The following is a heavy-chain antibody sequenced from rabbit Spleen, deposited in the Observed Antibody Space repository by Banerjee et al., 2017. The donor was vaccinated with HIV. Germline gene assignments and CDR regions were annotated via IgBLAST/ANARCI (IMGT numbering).Heavy chain of an antibody. CDR3: ARVLGGDYLLTLDL. CDR2: IYTGDGHT. CDR1: GFTLSSYW. J-gene: IGHJ4*01. D-gene: IGHD1-1*01. Sequence: QSLEESGGGLVQPEGSLTLTCTASGFTLSSYWMCWVRQAPGKGLEWIGCIYTGDGHTYYANWANGRFTISKTSSTTVALQMTGLTVADTATYFCARVLGGDYLLTLDLWGPGTLVTVS. V-gene: IGHV1S40*01.